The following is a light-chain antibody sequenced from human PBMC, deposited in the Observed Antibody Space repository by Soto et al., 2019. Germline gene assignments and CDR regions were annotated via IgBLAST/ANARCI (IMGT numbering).Light chain of an antibody. Sequence: EIVLTQSPGTLSLSPGDTATLSCRASQSVYSSYLAWYQQKPGQAPRLLIYAASSRATGIPDRFSGSGSGTDFTLTISRLEPEDFAVYYCQQYAGSPWTFGLGTTVEIK. V-gene: IGKV3-20*01. CDR1: QSVYSSY. CDR2: AAS. J-gene: IGKJ1*01. CDR3: QQYAGSPWT.